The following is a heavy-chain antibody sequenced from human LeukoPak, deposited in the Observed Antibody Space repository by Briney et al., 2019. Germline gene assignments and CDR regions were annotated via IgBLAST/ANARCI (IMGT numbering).Heavy chain of an antibody. V-gene: IGHV3-11*01. J-gene: IGHJ4*02. Sequence: KPGGSLTLSCEASGFSFSDYYMSWIRQPPGKGLEWIAYIRSGATTIYYADSVKGRFTTSRDDAKNSLFLQMNSLRAEDTAIYYCATINFRPYWGQGTLVTVSS. CDR2: IRSGATTI. D-gene: IGHD1-1*01. CDR1: GFSFSDYY. CDR3: ATINFRPY.